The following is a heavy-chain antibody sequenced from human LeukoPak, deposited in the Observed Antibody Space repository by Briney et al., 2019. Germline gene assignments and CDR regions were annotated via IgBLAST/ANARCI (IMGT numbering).Heavy chain of an antibody. CDR2: IYHSGST. J-gene: IGHJ5*02. Sequence: SQTLSLTCTVSGGSISSGGYYWSWIRQPPGKGLEWIGYIYHSGSTYYNPSLKSRVTISVDRSKNQFSLKLSSVTAADTAVYYCASAGGVYGDYYNWFDPWGQGTLVTVSS. CDR1: GGSISSGGYY. D-gene: IGHD4-17*01. CDR3: ASAGGVYGDYYNWFDP. V-gene: IGHV4-30-2*01.